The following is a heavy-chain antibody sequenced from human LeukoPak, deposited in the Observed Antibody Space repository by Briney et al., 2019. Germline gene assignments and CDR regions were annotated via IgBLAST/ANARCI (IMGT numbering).Heavy chain of an antibody. J-gene: IGHJ4*02. CDR3: AKDFHYYGSGSYADY. CDR1: GFTFSSYG. D-gene: IGHD3-10*01. Sequence: GGSLRLSCAASGFTFSSYGMHWVRQAPGKGLEWVAFIRYDGSNKYYADSVKGRFTISRDNSKNTLYLQMNSLRAEDTAVYYCAKDFHYYGSGSYADYWGQGTLVTVSS. CDR2: IRYDGSNK. V-gene: IGHV3-30*02.